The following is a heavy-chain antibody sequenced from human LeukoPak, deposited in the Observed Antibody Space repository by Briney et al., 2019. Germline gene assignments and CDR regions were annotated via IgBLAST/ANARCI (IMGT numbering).Heavy chain of an antibody. CDR2: IYYSGST. CDR3: ARDSSRVATI. J-gene: IGHJ4*02. Sequence: KPSETLSLTCTVSGGSISSGGYYWSWVRQHPGKGLEWIGYIYYSGSTYYNPSLKSRVTISVDTSKNQFSLKLSSVTAADTAVYYCARDSSRVATIWGQGTLVTVSS. D-gene: IGHD5-12*01. V-gene: IGHV4-31*03. CDR1: GGSISSGGYY.